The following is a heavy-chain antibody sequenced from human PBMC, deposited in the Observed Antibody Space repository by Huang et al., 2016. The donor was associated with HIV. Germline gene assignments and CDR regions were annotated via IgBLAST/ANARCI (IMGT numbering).Heavy chain of an antibody. CDR3: ARGRYGTPNA. CDR2: FYHGGKA. D-gene: IGHD5-18*01. J-gene: IGHJ5*02. CDR1: GFTVNSNY. V-gene: IGHV3-53*01. Sequence: EVPLVESGGGLVQPGGSLRLSCAASGFTVNSNYMTWVRQAPGKGLECVSLFYHGGKAHYADSVKGRFTISGDISQNTVFLQMSSLRVEDTAVYYCARGRYGTPNAWGQGTLVTVSS.